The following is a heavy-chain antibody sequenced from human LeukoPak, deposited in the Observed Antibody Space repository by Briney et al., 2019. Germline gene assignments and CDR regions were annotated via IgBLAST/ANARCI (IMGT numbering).Heavy chain of an antibody. D-gene: IGHD1-26*01. CDR2: INQDGSEK. J-gene: IGHJ4*02. Sequence: GGSLRLSCAASGVTFSSLWMTWVRQAPGKGLGWVANINQDGSEKYYVDSVKGRFTISRDNARSSLSLQMNSLRAEDTAVYYCARDYRRSLDYWGQGTLVTVSS. CDR1: GVTFSSLW. V-gene: IGHV3-7*05. CDR3: ARDYRRSLDY.